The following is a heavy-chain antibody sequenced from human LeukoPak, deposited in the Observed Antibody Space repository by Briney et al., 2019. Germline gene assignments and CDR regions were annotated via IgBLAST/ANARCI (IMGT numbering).Heavy chain of an antibody. V-gene: IGHV4-38-2*02. D-gene: IGHD7-27*01. CDR3: ARLAWGRFDY. CDR1: GYSISSGYY. J-gene: IGHJ4*02. CDR2: IYQSGYT. Sequence: SETLSLTCSVSGYSISSGYYWGWIRQPPGKGLEWIGSIYQSGYTSYNPSLKSRVTISVDTSNNQFSLNLASVTAADTAVYSCARLAWGRFDYWGQGTLVTVSS.